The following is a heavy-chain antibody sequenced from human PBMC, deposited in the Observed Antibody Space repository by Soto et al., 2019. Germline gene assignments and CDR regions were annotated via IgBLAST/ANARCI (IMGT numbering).Heavy chain of an antibody. D-gene: IGHD6-19*01. CDR3: ARAGSSGWPPDY. V-gene: IGHV4-59*01. CDR2: IFYIGVT. J-gene: IGHJ4*02. CDR1: GGSISGYY. Sequence: PSETLSLTCTVSGGSISGYYLTWIRQPPGKGLEWIGYIFYIGVTNYNPSLTSRVTLSVDTSKNQFSLKLRSVTAADTAVHYCARAGSSGWPPDYWGRGTLVTVSS.